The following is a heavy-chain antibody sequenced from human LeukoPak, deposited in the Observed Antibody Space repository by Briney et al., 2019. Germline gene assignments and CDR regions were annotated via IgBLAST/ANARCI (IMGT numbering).Heavy chain of an antibody. V-gene: IGHV4-59*01. CDR1: GGSISSYY. CDR2: IYYSGST. J-gene: IGHJ4*02. D-gene: IGHD6-13*01. Sequence: SETLSLTCTVSGGSISSYYWSWIRQPPGKGLEWIGYIYYSGSTNYNPSLKSRVTISVDTSKNQFSLKLSSVTAADTAVYYCASGQQLVKGLYYFDYWGQGTLVTVSS. CDR3: ASGQQLVKGLYYFDY.